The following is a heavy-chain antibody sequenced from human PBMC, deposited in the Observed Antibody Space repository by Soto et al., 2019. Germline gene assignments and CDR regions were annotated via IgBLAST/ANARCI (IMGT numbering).Heavy chain of an antibody. J-gene: IGHJ5*02. D-gene: IGHD4-17*01. Sequence: GASVKVSCTASGYTFTSYGSSWVRQAPGQGLEWMGWISAYNGNTNYAQKLQGRVTMTTDTSTSTAYMELRSLRSDDTAVYYCARDDYGDGVTPNWFDPWGQGTLVTVSS. CDR3: ARDDYGDGVTPNWFDP. CDR2: ISAYNGNT. CDR1: GYTFTSYG. V-gene: IGHV1-18*01.